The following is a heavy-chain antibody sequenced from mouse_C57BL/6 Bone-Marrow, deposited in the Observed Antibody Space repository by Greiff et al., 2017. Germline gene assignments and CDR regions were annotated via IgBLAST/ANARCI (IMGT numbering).Heavy chain of an antibody. CDR1: GFSLTSYA. CDR3: ASLITTVVAPGWFAY. D-gene: IGHD1-1*01. Sequence: VMLVESGPGLVAPSQSLSITCTVSGFSLTSYAISWVRQPPGKGLEWLGVIWTGGGTNYNSALKSRLSISKDNSKSQVFLKMNSLQTDDTARYYCASLITTVVAPGWFAYWGQGTLVTVSA. V-gene: IGHV2-9-1*01. J-gene: IGHJ3*01. CDR2: IWTGGGT.